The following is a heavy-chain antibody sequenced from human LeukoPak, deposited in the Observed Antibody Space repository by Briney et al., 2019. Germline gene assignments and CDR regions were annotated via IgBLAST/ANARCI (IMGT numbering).Heavy chain of an antibody. CDR2: ISGSGGST. CDR1: GFTFSTYG. CDR3: AKGGEIPTFPLEP. D-gene: IGHD2-21*01. V-gene: IGHV3-23*01. J-gene: IGHJ5*02. Sequence: GGSLRLSCAASGFTFSTYGMSWVRQAPGKGLEWVSAISGSGGSTYCADSVKGRFTISRDNSKNTLYLQMNSLRAEDTAVYYCAKGGEIPTFPLEPWGQGTLVTVSS.